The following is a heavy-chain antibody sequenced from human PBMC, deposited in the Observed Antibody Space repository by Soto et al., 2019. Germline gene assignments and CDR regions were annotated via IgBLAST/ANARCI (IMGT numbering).Heavy chain of an antibody. CDR3: AREGYYSGSGTYSPPRFYGMDV. Sequence: QAQLVQSGVEVKKAGASVKVSCKASGYTFSSYGISWARQAPGQGLEWMGWISDYNGNTQYAQKLQGRVFMTTDTATRTGYMELRGLRSDDTAVYFCAREGYYSGSGTYSPPRFYGMDVWGQGTTVTVSS. V-gene: IGHV1-18*01. CDR2: ISDYNGNT. D-gene: IGHD3-10*01. J-gene: IGHJ6*02. CDR1: GYTFSSYG.